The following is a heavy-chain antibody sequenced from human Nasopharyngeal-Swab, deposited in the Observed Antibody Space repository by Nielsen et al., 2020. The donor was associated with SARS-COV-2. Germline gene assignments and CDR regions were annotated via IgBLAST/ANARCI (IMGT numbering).Heavy chain of an antibody. V-gene: IGHV3-30-3*01. Sequence: GESLKISCAASGFTFDDYAMHWVRQAPGKGLEWVAVISYDGSNKYYADSVKGRFTISRDNSKNTLYLQMNSLRAEDTAVYYCARDGDDYYDTYDAFDIWGQGTMVTVSS. CDR1: GFTFDDYA. CDR3: ARDGDDYYDTYDAFDI. J-gene: IGHJ3*02. CDR2: ISYDGSNK. D-gene: IGHD3-22*01.